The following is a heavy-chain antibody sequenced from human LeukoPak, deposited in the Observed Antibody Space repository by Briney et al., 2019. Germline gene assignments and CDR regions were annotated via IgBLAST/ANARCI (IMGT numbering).Heavy chain of an antibody. D-gene: IGHD2-15*01. CDR2: ISAYNGNT. Sequence: ASVKVSCKASGYTFTSYGISWVRQAPGQGLEWMGWISAYNGNTNYAQKLQGRVTMTTDTSTSTAYMELRSLRSDDTAVYYCARDPVVERHLPRSDAFDIWGQGTMVTVSS. CDR3: ARDPVVERHLPRSDAFDI. CDR1: GYTFTSYG. V-gene: IGHV1-18*01. J-gene: IGHJ3*02.